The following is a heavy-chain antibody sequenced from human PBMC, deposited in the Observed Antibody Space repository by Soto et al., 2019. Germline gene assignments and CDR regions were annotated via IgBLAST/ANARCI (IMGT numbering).Heavy chain of an antibody. V-gene: IGHV3-23*01. CDR3: VKNSGWFNS. CDR2: IYGDGRTT. D-gene: IGHD3-10*01. J-gene: IGHJ5*01. CDR1: GFIFSTTD. Sequence: GSLRLSCEASGFIFSTTDMSWVRQAPGKGLEWVSTIYGDGRTTYYADSVRGRFSISRDNSKNMVYLQMDSLRVDDTAIYYCVKNSGWFNSWGQGSLVTVSS.